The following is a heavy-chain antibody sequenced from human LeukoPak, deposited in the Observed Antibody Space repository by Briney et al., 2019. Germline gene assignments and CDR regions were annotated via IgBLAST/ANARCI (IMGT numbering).Heavy chain of an antibody. J-gene: IGHJ4*02. CDR1: GGSISSGGYY. CDR3: ARGSQYCSSTSCYKHGYFDY. D-gene: IGHD2-2*01. Sequence: ASQTLSLTCTVSGGSISSGGYYWSWIRQHPGKGLEWIGYIYYSGSTYYNPSLKSRVTISVDTSKNQFSLKLSSVTAADTAVYYCARGSQYCSSTSCYKHGYFDYWGQGTLVTVSS. CDR2: IYYSGST. V-gene: IGHV4-31*03.